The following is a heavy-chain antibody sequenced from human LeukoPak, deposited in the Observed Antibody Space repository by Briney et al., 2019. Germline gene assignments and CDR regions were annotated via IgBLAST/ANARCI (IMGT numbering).Heavy chain of an antibody. D-gene: IGHD6-13*01. CDR1: GGSISSSSYY. CDR3: ARQGEQQLVHHY. CDR2: IYYSGST. Sequence: PSETLSLTCTVSGGSISSSSYYWGWIRQPPEKGLEWIGSIYYSGSTYYNPSLKSRVTISVDTSKNQFSLKLSSVTAADTAVYYCARQGEQQLVHHYWGQGTLVTVSS. J-gene: IGHJ4*02. V-gene: IGHV4-39*01.